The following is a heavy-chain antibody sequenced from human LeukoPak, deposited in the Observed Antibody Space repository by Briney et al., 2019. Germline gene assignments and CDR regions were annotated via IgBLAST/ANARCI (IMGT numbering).Heavy chain of an antibody. CDR3: ARAGLDSSSWYGLNWFDP. J-gene: IGHJ5*02. Sequence: PSETLSLTCAVYGGSFSGYYWSWLRQPPGKGLEWIGEINHSGSTNYNPSLKSRVTISVDTSKNQFSLKLSSVTAADTAVYYCARAGLDSSSWYGLNWFDPWGQGTLVTVSS. D-gene: IGHD6-13*01. CDR2: INHSGST. CDR1: GGSFSGYY. V-gene: IGHV4-34*01.